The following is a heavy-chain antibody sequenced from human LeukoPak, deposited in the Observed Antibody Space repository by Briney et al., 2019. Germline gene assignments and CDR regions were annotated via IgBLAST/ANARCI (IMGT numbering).Heavy chain of an antibody. CDR1: GGSISSYY. J-gene: IGHJ3*02. D-gene: IGHD1-26*01. CDR3: ARRANSCFDAFDI. CDR2: IYYSGST. V-gene: IGHV4-59*01. Sequence: SETLSLTCTVSGGSISSYYWSWIRQPPGKGLEWIGYIYYSGSTNYNPSLKSRVTISVDTSKNQFSLKLSSVTAADTAVYYCARRANSCFDAFDIWGQGTMVTVSS.